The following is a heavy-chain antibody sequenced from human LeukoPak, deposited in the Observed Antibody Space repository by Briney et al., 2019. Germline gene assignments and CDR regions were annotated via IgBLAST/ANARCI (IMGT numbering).Heavy chain of an antibody. D-gene: IGHD2-8*01. CDR2: ISSSGSNI. Sequence: PGGSLRLSCAASGFTFSSYEMNWVRQAPGKGLEWVSYISSSGSNIYYADSVKGRFTISRDNAKNTLYLQMNSLRAEDTAVYYCARDNGENYHTAFDYWGQGTLVTVSS. V-gene: IGHV3-48*03. J-gene: IGHJ4*02. CDR1: GFTFSSYE. CDR3: ARDNGENYHTAFDY.